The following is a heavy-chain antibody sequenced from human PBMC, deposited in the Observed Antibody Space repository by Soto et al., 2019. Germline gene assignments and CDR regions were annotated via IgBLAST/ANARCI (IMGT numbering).Heavy chain of an antibody. CDR1: GFNISANW. CDR2: IKQDGGEK. J-gene: IGHJ4*02. CDR3: ARGQGWADY. Sequence: EVQLVESGGGLVQPGGSLRLSCVAAGFNISANWMSWVRQAPGKGLEWVANIKQDGGEKNYVDSVKGRFTISRDNADNSLFPQMNSLRADDTAVYYCARGQGWADYWGQGTLVTVSS. V-gene: IGHV3-7*01. D-gene: IGHD6-19*01.